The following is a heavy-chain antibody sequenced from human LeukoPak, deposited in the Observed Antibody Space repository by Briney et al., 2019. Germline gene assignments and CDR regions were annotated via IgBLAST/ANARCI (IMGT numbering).Heavy chain of an antibody. CDR1: GFTFSSYA. CDR2: ISYDGSNK. D-gene: IGHD2-2*01. Sequence: GGSLRLSCAASGFTFSSYAMHWVRQAPGKGLEWVAVISYDGSNKYYADSVKGRFTISRDNSKNTLYLQMNSLRAEDTAVYYCAKLTNSWFDPWGQGTLVAVSS. J-gene: IGHJ5*02. V-gene: IGHV3-30*04. CDR3: AKLTNSWFDP.